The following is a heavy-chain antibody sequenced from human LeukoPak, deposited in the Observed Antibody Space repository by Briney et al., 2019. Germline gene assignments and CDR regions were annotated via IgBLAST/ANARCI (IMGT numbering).Heavy chain of an antibody. V-gene: IGHV3-21*04. D-gene: IGHD3-3*01. CDR2: ISSSSSYI. CDR1: GFTFSSYS. Sequence: GGSLRLSCAASGFTFSSYSMNWVRQAPGKGLEWVSSISSSSSYIYYADPVKGRFTISRDNAKNSLYLQMNSLRAEDTAVYYCARGPPHASEDYWGQGTLVTVSS. CDR3: ARGPPHASEDY. J-gene: IGHJ4*02.